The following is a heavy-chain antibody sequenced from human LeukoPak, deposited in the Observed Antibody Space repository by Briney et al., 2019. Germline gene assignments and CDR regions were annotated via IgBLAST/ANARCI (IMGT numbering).Heavy chain of an antibody. D-gene: IGHD4-17*01. V-gene: IGHV4-39*07. J-gene: IGHJ5*02. CDR2: IYYSGST. Sequence: PSGTLSLTCTVSGGSISSSSYYWGWIRQPPGKGLEWIGSIYYSGSTYYNPSLKSRVTISVDTSKNQFSLKLSSVTAADTAVYYCAMTTVTTHYNWFDPWGQGTLVTVSP. CDR3: AMTTVTTHYNWFDP. CDR1: GGSISSSSYY.